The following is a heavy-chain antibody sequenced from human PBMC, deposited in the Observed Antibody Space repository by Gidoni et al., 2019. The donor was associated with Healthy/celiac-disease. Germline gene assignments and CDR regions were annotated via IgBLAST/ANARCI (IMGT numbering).Heavy chain of an antibody. CDR1: SYG. J-gene: IGHJ6*02. CDR3: AKDSYYGSGSFYYYYYGMDV. D-gene: IGHD3-10*01. CDR2: ISYDGSNT. V-gene: IGHV3-30*18. Sequence: SYGMHWVRQAPGKGLEWVAVISYDGSNTYYADSVKGRFTISRDNSKNTLYLQMNSLRAEDTAVYYCAKDSYYGSGSFYYYYYGMDVWGQGTTVTVSS.